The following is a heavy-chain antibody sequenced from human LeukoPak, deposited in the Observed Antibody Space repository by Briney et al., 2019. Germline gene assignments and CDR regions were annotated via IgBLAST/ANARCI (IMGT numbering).Heavy chain of an antibody. CDR1: GGSISSYY. Sequence: PSETLSPTCTVSGGSISSYYWSWIRQPPGKGLEWIGYIYYSGSTNYNPSLKSRVTISVDTSKNQFSLKLSSVTAADTAVYYCARGSNGNYLGYWGQGTLVTVSS. CDR3: ARGSNGNYLGY. CDR2: IYYSGST. J-gene: IGHJ4*02. D-gene: IGHD1-1*01. V-gene: IGHV4-59*01.